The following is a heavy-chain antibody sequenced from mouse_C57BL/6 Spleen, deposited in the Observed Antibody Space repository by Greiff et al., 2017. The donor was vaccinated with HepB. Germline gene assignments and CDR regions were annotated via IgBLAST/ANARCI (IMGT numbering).Heavy chain of an antibody. J-gene: IGHJ1*03. CDR2: IYPGSGST. CDR1: GYTFTSYW. D-gene: IGHD4-1*01. Sequence: QVQLQQPGAELVKPGASVKMSCKASGYTFTSYWITWVKQRPGQGLEWIGDIYPGSGSTNYNEKFKSKATLTVDTSSSTAYMQLSSLTSEDSAVYYCARPLTGTGYFDVWGTGTTVTVSS. CDR3: ARPLTGTGYFDV. V-gene: IGHV1-55*01.